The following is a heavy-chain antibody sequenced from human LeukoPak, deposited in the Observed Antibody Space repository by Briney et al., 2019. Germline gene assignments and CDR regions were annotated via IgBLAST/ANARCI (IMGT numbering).Heavy chain of an antibody. J-gene: IGHJ4*02. D-gene: IGHD3-22*01. V-gene: IGHV3-23*01. CDR1: GFTFSSYA. Sequence: GGSLRLSCAASGFTFSSYAMSWVRQAPGKGLEWVSAISGSGGSTYYADSVKGRFTISRDNSKSTLYLQMNSLRAEDTAVYYCAKDFSSGSYFDYWGQGTLDTVSS. CDR3: AKDFSSGSYFDY. CDR2: ISGSGGST.